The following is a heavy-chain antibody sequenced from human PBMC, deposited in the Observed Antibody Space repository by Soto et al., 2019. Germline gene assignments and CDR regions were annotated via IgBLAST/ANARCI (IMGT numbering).Heavy chain of an antibody. CDR1: GFTVSSNY. CDR2: IYSGGRT. CDR3: ASAGSSYYYYYMDV. Sequence: GGSLRLSCAASGFTVSSNYMSWVRQAPGKGLEWVSVIYSGGRTYYADAVKGGFTISSDNSKNTLYLQMNSLRAEDTAVYYCASAGSSYYYYYMDVWGKGTTVTVSS. V-gene: IGHV3-66*01. J-gene: IGHJ6*03.